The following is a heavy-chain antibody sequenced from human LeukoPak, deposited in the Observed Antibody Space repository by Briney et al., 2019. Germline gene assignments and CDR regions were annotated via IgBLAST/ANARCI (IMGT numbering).Heavy chain of an antibody. Sequence: GGSLRLSCAASEFSVGSNYMTWVRQAPGKGLEWVSYISSSGSTIYYADSVKGRFTISRDNAKNSLYLQMNSLRAEDTAVYYCARDRRYSGYDSNWFDPWGQGTLVTVSS. J-gene: IGHJ5*02. CDR2: ISSSGSTI. CDR1: EFSVGSNY. CDR3: ARDRRYSGYDSNWFDP. D-gene: IGHD5-12*01. V-gene: IGHV3-11*04.